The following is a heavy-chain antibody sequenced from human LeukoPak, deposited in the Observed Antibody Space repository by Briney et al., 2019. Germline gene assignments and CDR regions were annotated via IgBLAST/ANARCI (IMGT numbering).Heavy chain of an antibody. CDR3: ARPYYYDSRIDP. V-gene: IGHV4-30-4*01. J-gene: IGHJ5*02. CDR1: GGSISSGDYY. CDR2: TYYSGST. D-gene: IGHD3-22*01. Sequence: SETLSLTCTVSGGSISSGDYYWSWIRQPPGKGLEWIGYTYYSGSTYYNPSLKNRVSISVDTSKNQFSLNLSSVTAADTAVYYCARPYYYDSRIDPWGQGTLVTDSS.